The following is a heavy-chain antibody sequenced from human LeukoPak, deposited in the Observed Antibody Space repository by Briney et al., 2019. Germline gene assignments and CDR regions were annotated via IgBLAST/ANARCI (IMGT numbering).Heavy chain of an antibody. V-gene: IGHV4-39*07. CDR3: ASQKGSGYYDY. CDR1: GGSISSSSYY. D-gene: IGHD3-22*01. J-gene: IGHJ4*02. Sequence: SETLSLTCTVSGGSISSSSYYWGWIRQPPGKGLEWIGSIYYSGSTYYNPSLKSRVTISVDTSKNQFSLKLSSVTAADTAVYYCASQKGSGYYDYWGQGTLVTVSS. CDR2: IYYSGST.